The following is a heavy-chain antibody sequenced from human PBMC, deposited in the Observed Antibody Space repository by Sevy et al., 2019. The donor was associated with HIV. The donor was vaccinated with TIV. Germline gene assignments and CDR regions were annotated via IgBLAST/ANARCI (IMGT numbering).Heavy chain of an antibody. D-gene: IGHD1-26*01. Sequence: SETLSLTCTVSGGSISGFYWNWIRQPPGKGLEWIGYIYYTGSTNYNPSLESRVTISVDTSKNHFSLKLSSVTAADTAVYYCARLAGGSYYEFDDWDQGTLVTVSS. CDR1: GGSISGFY. CDR2: IYYTGST. CDR3: ARLAGGSYYEFDD. J-gene: IGHJ4*02. V-gene: IGHV4-59*12.